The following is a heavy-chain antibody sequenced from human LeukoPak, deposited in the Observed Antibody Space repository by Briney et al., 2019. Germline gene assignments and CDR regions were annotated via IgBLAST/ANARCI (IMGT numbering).Heavy chain of an antibody. V-gene: IGHV4-59*12. J-gene: IGHJ4*02. CDR3: ARGVVPAARFDY. D-gene: IGHD2-2*01. Sequence: KPSETLSLTCTVSGGSISSYYWSWIRQPPGKGLEWIGSIYYSGSTYYNQSLKSRVTISVDTYKNQLSLKLSSVTAADTAVYYCARGVVPAARFDYWGQGTLVTVSS. CDR1: GGSISSYY. CDR2: IYYSGST.